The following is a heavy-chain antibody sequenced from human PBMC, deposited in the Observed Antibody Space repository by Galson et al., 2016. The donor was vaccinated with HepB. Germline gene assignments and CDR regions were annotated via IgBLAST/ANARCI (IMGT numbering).Heavy chain of an antibody. Sequence: SVKVSCKASGYPFTSYYVHWVRQAPGQGLEWMGIINPSGASTTSAHNFQGRVTMTRDTSTSTVYMELSSRKAEDTAVYYCARDRYFEGSGRYFDCWGQGTLVTVAS. D-gene: IGHD3-22*01. CDR3: ARDRYFEGSGRYFDC. CDR1: GYPFTSYY. J-gene: IGHJ4*02. CDR2: INPSGAST. V-gene: IGHV1-46*01.